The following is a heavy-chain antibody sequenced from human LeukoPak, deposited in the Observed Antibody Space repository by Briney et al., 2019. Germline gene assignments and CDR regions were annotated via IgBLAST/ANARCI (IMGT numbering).Heavy chain of an antibody. CDR3: ARHRSGWLQSSFDY. Sequence: SETLSLTCTVSGGSISSSSYYWGWIRQPPGKGLEWIGGIFYTGNTYDNPSPKSRVTISVDTSKNQFSLRLSSVTAADTAVYYCARHRSGWLQSSFDYWGQGTLVTVSS. CDR1: GGSISSSSYY. V-gene: IGHV4-39*01. CDR2: IFYTGNT. J-gene: IGHJ4*02. D-gene: IGHD5-24*01.